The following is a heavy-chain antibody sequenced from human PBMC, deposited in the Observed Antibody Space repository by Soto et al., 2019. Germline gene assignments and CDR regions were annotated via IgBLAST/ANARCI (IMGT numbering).Heavy chain of an antibody. D-gene: IGHD2-15*01. Sequence: SETLSLTCTVSGGSISSYYWSWIRQPPGKGLEWIGYIYYSGSTNYNPSLKSRVTISVDTSKNQFSLKLSSVTAADTAVYYCASSPRGGGGFDYWGQGTLVTVSS. V-gene: IGHV4-59*01. CDR2: IYYSGST. CDR1: GGSISSYY. CDR3: ASSPRGGGGFDY. J-gene: IGHJ4*02.